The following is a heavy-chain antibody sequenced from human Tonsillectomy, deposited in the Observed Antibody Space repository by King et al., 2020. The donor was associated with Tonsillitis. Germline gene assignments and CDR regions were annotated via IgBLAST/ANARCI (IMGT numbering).Heavy chain of an antibody. CDR1: GFTFSSYW. J-gene: IGHJ5*02. V-gene: IGHV3-74*01. CDR3: ARDVIVVKPPAPPIGNWFDP. D-gene: IGHD2-2*01. Sequence: VQLVESGGGLVQPGGSLRLSCAASGFTFSSYWMHWVRQAPGKGLVWVSRINSDGSSTSYADSVKGRFTISRDNAKNTLYLQMNSLGAEDTAIYHCARDVIVVKPPAPPIGNWFDPWGQGTLVTVSS. CDR2: INSDGSST.